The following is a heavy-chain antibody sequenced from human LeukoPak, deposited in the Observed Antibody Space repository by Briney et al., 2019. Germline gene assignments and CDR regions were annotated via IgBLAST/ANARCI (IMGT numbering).Heavy chain of an antibody. V-gene: IGHV3-48*01. CDR2: ISSSSSTI. CDR1: GFTFSSYS. D-gene: IGHD3-16*01. Sequence: GGSLRLSCAASGFTFSSYSMNWVRQAPGKGLEWVSYISSSSSTIYYADSVKGRFTISRDNSKNTLYLQMNSLRAEDTAVYYCAKDLAVGGNWGQGALVTVSS. J-gene: IGHJ4*02. CDR3: AKDLAVGGN.